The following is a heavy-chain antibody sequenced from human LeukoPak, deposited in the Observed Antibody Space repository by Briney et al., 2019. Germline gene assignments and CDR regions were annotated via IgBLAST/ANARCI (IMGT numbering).Heavy chain of an antibody. CDR3: ASQEWSDGSYFDY. CDR1: GFTFSDYY. V-gene: IGHV3-11*01. D-gene: IGHD3-3*01. CDR2: ISSSGSTI. J-gene: IGHJ4*02. Sequence: PGGSLRLSCAASGFTFSDYYMSWIRQAPGKGLEWVSYISSSGSTIYYGDSVKGRFTISRDNAKNSLYLQMNSLRAEDTAVYYCASQEWSDGSYFDYWGQGTLVTVSS.